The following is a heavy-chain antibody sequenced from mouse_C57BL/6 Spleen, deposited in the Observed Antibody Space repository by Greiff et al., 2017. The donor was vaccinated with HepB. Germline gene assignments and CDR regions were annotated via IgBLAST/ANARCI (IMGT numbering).Heavy chain of an antibody. CDR2: ISSGGDYI. D-gene: IGHD2-14*01. V-gene: IGHV5-9-1*02. CDR3: TREGYRGYAMDY. Sequence: DVMLVESGEGLVKPGGSLKLSCAASGFTFSSYAMSWVRQTPEKRLEWVAYISSGGDYIYYADTVKGPFTISRDNARNTLYLQMSSLKSADTAMYYCTREGYRGYAMDYWGQGTSVTVSS. J-gene: IGHJ4*01. CDR1: GFTFSSYA.